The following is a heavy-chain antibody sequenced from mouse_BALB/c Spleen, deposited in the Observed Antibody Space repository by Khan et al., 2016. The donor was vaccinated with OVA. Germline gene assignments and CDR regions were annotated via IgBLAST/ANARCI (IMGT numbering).Heavy chain of an antibody. D-gene: IGHD2-10*02. CDR2: IWGGGTT. Sequence: QVQLQQSGPGLVAPSQSLSITCSVSGFSLTNYVVSWIRQPPGKGLEWRGVIWGGGTTYYNSVLESRLSISKDNSKSRVFLKMNSLQTDDTAMYYCAKGVWSYYYAVDYWGQGTSVTVSS. CDR3: AKGVWSYYYAVDY. J-gene: IGHJ4*01. CDR1: GFSLTNYV. V-gene: IGHV2-6-5*01.